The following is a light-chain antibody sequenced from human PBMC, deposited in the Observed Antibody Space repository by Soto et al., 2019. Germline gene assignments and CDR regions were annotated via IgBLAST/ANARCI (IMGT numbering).Light chain of an antibody. CDR2: GAS. CDR3: QQYASSHRT. CDR1: QSVRSSY. J-gene: IGKJ1*01. V-gene: IGKV3-20*01. Sequence: EIVLTQSPGTLSLSQGERATLSCRASQSVRSSYLAWYQQKPGQAPRLLIHGASSRATVIPDRFSGSGSGTDFTLTISRLEPEDFAVYYCQQYASSHRTFGQGTKVEIK.